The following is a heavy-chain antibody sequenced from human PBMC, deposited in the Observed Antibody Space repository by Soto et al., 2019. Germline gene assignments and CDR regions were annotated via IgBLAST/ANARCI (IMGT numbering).Heavy chain of an antibody. J-gene: IGHJ4*02. CDR1: GFTFSSYS. V-gene: IGHV3-21*01. CDR3: ARDPCSSTSCYAG. Sequence: EVQLVESGGGLVKPGGSLRLSCAASGFTFSSYSMNWVRQAPGKGLEWVSSISSSSSYIYYADSVMGRFTISRDNAKNSLFLQRNGLRAEDTAVYYCARDPCSSTSCYAGWGQGTLVTVSS. CDR2: ISSSSSYI. D-gene: IGHD2-2*01.